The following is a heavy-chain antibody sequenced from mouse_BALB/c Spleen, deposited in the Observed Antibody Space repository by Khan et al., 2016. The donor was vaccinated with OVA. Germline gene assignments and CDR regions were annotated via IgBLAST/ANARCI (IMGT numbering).Heavy chain of an antibody. CDR3: GRSGDNYVPYYAMDY. J-gene: IGHJ4*01. CDR1: GYTFTNYW. Sequence: VQLQESGAELAKPGASVKMSCKASGYTFTNYWMHWVQQRPGQGLEWIGFIDPSNDYTEYTQKFKDKAPLTAAQSPSTAYTQLSSLTSEESAVYFCGRSGDNYVPYYAMDYWGQGTSVTVSS. V-gene: IGHV1-7*01. CDR2: IDPSNDYT. D-gene: IGHD1-3*01.